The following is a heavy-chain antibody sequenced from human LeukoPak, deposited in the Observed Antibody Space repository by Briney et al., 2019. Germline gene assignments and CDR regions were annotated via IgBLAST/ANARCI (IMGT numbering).Heavy chain of an antibody. D-gene: IGHD6-19*01. CDR2: IYNSGNT. CDR1: GGSISGYH. J-gene: IGHJ4*02. V-gene: IGHV4-59*08. CDR3: ARHAIAVAGTGYFDY. Sequence: SETLSLTCTVSGGSISGYHWGWLRQPPGRGLEWIGFIYNSGNTNYSPYLKSRVTISVDTSKNQFSLKLSSVTAADTAVYYCARHAIAVAGTGYFDYWGQGTLVTVSS.